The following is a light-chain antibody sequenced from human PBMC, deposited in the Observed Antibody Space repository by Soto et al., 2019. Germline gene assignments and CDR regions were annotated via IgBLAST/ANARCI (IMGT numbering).Light chain of an antibody. CDR1: QSISTN. J-gene: IGKJ1*01. CDR2: GAS. Sequence: EIVMTQSPATLSVSPGERATLFCRASQSISTNLAWYQQKPGQAPRLLIYGASTRATGIPARFSGSGSGTEFTLAINSLQSEDFAVYYCQQYNYQGTFGQGTKVDIK. V-gene: IGKV3-15*01. CDR3: QQYNYQGT.